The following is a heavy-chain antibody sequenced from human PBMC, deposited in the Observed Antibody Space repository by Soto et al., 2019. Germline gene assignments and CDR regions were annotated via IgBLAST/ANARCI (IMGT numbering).Heavy chain of an antibody. CDR1: KSIFTGYG. D-gene: IGHD1-26*01. Sequence: QVLLVESGGGVAQPGRSLRLSCAASKSIFTGYGMHWVRQTPGKGLEWVAVIRSDGTDEHYADSVKGRFTISRDNSNNILYLQMNRVRVEDKALYCCARDGIGGTALWGFLGYWGQGARVTVCS. CDR2: IRSDGTDE. J-gene: IGHJ4*02. V-gene: IGHV3-33*01. CDR3: ARDGIGGTALWGFLGY.